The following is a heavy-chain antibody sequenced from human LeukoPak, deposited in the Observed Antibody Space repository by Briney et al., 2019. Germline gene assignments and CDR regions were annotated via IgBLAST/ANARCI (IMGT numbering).Heavy chain of an antibody. Sequence: ASVKVSCKASGGTFSKYSISWVRQRPGQGLEWMGGITPLFGTANYAQKFQGRVTITADESASTAYMELSSLRSEDTAVYYCARLDEYSSSSRYYGMDVWGQGTTVTVSS. J-gene: IGHJ6*02. CDR1: GGTFSKYS. CDR2: ITPLFGTA. V-gene: IGHV1-69*01. CDR3: ARLDEYSSSSRYYGMDV. D-gene: IGHD6-6*01.